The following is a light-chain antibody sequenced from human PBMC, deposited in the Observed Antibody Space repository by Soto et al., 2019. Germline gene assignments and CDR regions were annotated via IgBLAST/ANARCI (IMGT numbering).Light chain of an antibody. Sequence: EVVLTQSPGTLSLSPGERATLSCRASQSVSNSYLAWYQQKPGKAPRLLIYGASSRATGIPDRFSGSGSGTDFTLTISRLEHGDFAVYYCQNYDTYLIFGGGTKVEI. CDR3: QNYDTYLI. CDR1: QSVSNSY. CDR2: GAS. J-gene: IGKJ4*01. V-gene: IGKV3-20*01.